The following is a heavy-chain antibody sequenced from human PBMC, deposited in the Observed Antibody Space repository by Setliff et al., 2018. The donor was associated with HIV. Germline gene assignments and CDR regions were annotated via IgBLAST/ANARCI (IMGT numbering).Heavy chain of an antibody. Sequence: GGSLRLSCAASGLPFDGYDMSWVRQAPGKGLEWVSSINWDGGSTAYADSVKGRFTISRDNAKNSLYLQMSSLRVDDTAFYFCAGENVVVTSINQYNWFDPWGHGTLVTVSS. D-gene: IGHD2-21*02. CDR2: INWDGGST. CDR1: GLPFDGYD. CDR3: AGENVVVTSINQYNWFDP. J-gene: IGHJ5*02. V-gene: IGHV3-20*04.